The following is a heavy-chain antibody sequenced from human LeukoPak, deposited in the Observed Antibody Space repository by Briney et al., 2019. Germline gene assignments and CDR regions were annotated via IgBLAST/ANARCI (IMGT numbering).Heavy chain of an antibody. CDR2: IYYSGST. J-gene: IGHJ4*02. CDR3: ARGFGHYYGSGSYFRY. Sequence: SETLSLTCTVSGGSISSYYWSWIRQPAGKGLEWIGSIYYSGSTYYNPSLKSRVTISVDTSKNQFSLKLSSVTAADTAVYYCARGFGHYYGSGSYFRYWGQGTLVTVSS. D-gene: IGHD3-10*01. CDR1: GGSISSYY. V-gene: IGHV4-4*07.